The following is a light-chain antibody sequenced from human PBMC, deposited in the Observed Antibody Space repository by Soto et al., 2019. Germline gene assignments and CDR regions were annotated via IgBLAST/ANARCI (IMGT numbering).Light chain of an antibody. CDR1: SSDVGAYNY. J-gene: IGLJ3*02. CDR3: SSYAGSNTWV. CDR2: EVN. V-gene: IGLV2-8*01. Sequence: QSALTQPPSASGSPGQSVTISCTGTSSDVGAYNYVSWYRQHPGKAPKLLIFEVNSRPSGVPDRFSGSKSGNTASLTVSGLQAEDESHYYCSSYAGSNTWVFGGGTTLTVL.